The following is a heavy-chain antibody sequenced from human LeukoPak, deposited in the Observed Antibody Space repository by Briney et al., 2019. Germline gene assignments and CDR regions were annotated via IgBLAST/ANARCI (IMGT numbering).Heavy chain of an antibody. J-gene: IGHJ6*03. CDR3: ARDSSSSWYDLFYYYYMDV. Sequence: ASVKVSCKASVYTFTSYGISWVRQAPGQGLEWMGWISAYNGNTNYAQKLQGRVTMTTDTSTSTAYMELRSLRSDDTAVYYCARDSSSSWYDLFYYYYMDVWGKGTTVTVSS. CDR2: ISAYNGNT. D-gene: IGHD6-13*01. V-gene: IGHV1-18*01. CDR1: VYTFTSYG.